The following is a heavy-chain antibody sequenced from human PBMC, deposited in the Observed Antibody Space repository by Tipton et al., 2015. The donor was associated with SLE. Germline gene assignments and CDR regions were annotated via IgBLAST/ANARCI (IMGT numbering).Heavy chain of an antibody. Sequence: TLSLTCAVSGYSISSGYYWGWIRQPPGKGLEWIGYIYYSGSTYYNPSLKSRVTISVDTSKNQFSLKLSSVTAADTAVYYCAGQLGADAFDIWGQGTMVTVSS. J-gene: IGHJ3*02. D-gene: IGHD7-27*01. CDR3: AGQLGADAFDI. CDR2: IYYSGST. V-gene: IGHV4-38-2*01. CDR1: GYSISSGYY.